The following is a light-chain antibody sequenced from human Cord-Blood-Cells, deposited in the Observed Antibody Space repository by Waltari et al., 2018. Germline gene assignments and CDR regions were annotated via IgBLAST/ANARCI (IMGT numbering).Light chain of an antibody. CDR1: SSDVVGYNY. CDR2: DVS. Sequence: QSALTHPASVSGSPGQSITIPCTGTSSDVVGYNYVSWYQQHPGKAPKLMIYDVSNRPSGVSNRFSGSKSGNTASLTISGLQAEDEADYYCSSYTSSSTYVVFGGGTKLTVL. V-gene: IGLV2-14*01. CDR3: SSYTSSSTYVV. J-gene: IGLJ2*01.